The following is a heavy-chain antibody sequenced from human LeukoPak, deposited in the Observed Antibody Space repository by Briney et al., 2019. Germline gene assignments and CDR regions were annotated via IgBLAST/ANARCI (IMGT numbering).Heavy chain of an antibody. CDR3: ARVDMYCSGGSCYGGWYFDL. V-gene: IGHV4-59*08. CDR2: IYYSGST. D-gene: IGHD2-15*01. CDR1: GGSISSYY. J-gene: IGHJ2*01. Sequence: SETLSLTCTVSGGSISSYYWSWIRQPPGKGLEWIGYIYYSGSTNYNPSLKSRVTISVDTSKNQFSLKLSSVTAADTAVYYCARVDMYCSGGSCYGGWYFDLWGRGTLVTVSS.